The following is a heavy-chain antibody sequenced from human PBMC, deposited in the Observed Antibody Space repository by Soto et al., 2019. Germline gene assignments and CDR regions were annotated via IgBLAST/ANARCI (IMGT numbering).Heavy chain of an antibody. CDR3: AMGGRLWLGTSAFNE. D-gene: IGHD3-16*01. CDR1: GFTFSDYA. Sequence: VQLVESGGGVVQPGRSLRLSCAASGFTFSDYAMHWVRQAPGKGLEWVAVVSHDGRNTHYADSVKGRFTISRDSSKNHVSPEMICLGAEVAAVCYGAMGGRLWLGTSAFNERGHGAVVTVSS. V-gene: IGHV3-30*03. J-gene: IGHJ4*01. CDR2: VSHDGRNT.